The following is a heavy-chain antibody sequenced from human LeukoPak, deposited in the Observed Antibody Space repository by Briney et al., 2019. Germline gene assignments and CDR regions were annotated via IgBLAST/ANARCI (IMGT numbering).Heavy chain of an antibody. CDR1: GYSISSGYY. Sequence: PSETLSLTCIVSGYSISSGYYWGWIRQPPGKGLEWIGSIYHSGSTYYNPSLKSRVTISVDTSKNQFSLKLSSVTAADTAVYYCARHNTHDYGDYGALLETFDYWGQGTLVTVSS. CDR3: ARHNTHDYGDYGALLETFDY. V-gene: IGHV4-38-2*02. D-gene: IGHD4-17*01. CDR2: IYHSGST. J-gene: IGHJ4*02.